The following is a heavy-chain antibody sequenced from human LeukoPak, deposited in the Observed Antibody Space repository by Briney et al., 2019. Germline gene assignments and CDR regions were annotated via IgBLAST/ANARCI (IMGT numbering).Heavy chain of an antibody. J-gene: IGHJ4*02. CDR2: LSGSGTTT. D-gene: IGHD2-8*02. CDR3: ATYRQVLLPFES. Sequence: GGSLRLSCAASGFTFSTYAMNWVRQAPGKGLEWVSTLSGSGTTTFYADSVRGRFTISRDNSKSTLSLQMNSLRAEDTAIYYCATYRQVLLPFESWGQGTLVTVSS. CDR1: GFTFSTYA. V-gene: IGHV3-23*01.